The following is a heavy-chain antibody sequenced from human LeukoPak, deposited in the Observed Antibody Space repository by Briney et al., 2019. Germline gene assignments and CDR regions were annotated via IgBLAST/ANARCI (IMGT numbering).Heavy chain of an antibody. CDR2: IRSKAYGGTT. D-gene: IGHD6-19*01. CDR1: GFTFGDYA. CDR3: TSLALSGWHGVLDY. Sequence: PGRSLRLSCTASGFTFGDYAMSWVRQAPGKGLEWVGFIRSKAYGGTTEYAASVKGRFTISRDDSKSIAYLQMNSLKTEDTAVYYCTSLALSGWHGVLDYWGQGTLVTVSS. V-gene: IGHV3-49*04. J-gene: IGHJ4*02.